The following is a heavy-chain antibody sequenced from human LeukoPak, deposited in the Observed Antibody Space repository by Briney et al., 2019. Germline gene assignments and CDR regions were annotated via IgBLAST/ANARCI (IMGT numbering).Heavy chain of an antibody. CDR1: GFTVSSNY. D-gene: IGHD1-20*01. CDR3: ARDPPFIIGTTFFDY. Sequence: GGSLRLSCAASGFTVSSNYMSWVRQAPGKGLEWVSSISTSSTYIYYADSVKGRFTISRDNAKNSLYLQMNSLRAEDTAVYYCARDPPFIIGTTFFDYWGQGTLVTVSS. V-gene: IGHV3-21*01. J-gene: IGHJ4*02. CDR2: ISTSSTYI.